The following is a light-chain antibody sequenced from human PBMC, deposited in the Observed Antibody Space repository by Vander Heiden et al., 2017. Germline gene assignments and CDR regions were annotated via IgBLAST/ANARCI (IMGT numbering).Light chain of an antibody. CDR3: QQYGSSPYT. CDR1: QIVSSSY. J-gene: IGKJ2*01. V-gene: IGKV3-20*01. CDR2: GAS. Sequence: EIVLTQSPATLSSSPGERATTSCRASQIVSSSYLAWYQQKPGQAPRLLIYGASSRATGIPDRFSGSGSGTDFTLTISRLEPEDFAVYYCQQYGSSPYTFGQGTKLQIK.